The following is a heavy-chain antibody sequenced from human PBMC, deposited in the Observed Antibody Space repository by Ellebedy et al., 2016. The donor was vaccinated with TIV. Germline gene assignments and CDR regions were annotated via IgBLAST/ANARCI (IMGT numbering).Heavy chain of an antibody. J-gene: IGHJ3*02. Sequence: ASVKVSXXASGYTFTGYYLHWVRQPPGQGPEWVGWINPNSGGTNYAQKFQGRVTMTRDTSITTVFMELSRLRSDDTAVYYCARPYTSSPWGNAFDIWGRGTTVTVSS. V-gene: IGHV1-2*02. CDR3: ARPYTSSPWGNAFDI. CDR2: INPNSGGT. CDR1: GYTFTGYY. D-gene: IGHD3-16*01.